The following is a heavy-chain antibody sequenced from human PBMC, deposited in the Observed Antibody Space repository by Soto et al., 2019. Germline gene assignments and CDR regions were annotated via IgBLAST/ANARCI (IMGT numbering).Heavy chain of an antibody. J-gene: IGHJ4*02. CDR1: GFTFSSYG. CDR3: AKDLRYLDPYYFDY. D-gene: IGHD1-1*01. CDR2: IWYDGSNR. Sequence: PGGSLRLSCAASGFTFSSYGMHWVRQAPGKGLEWVAVIWYDGSNRYYADSVKGRFTISRDNSKNTLYLQMNSLRAEDTAVYYCAKDLRYLDPYYFDYWCQGTLVTVSS. V-gene: IGHV3-33*06.